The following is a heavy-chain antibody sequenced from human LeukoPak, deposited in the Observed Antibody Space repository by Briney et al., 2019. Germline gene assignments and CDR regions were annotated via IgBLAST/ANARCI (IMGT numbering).Heavy chain of an antibody. V-gene: IGHV1-18*01. CDR3: ARVVPAAPRPINYWYFDL. CDR1: GCTFTSYG. J-gene: IGHJ2*01. D-gene: IGHD2-2*01. Sequence: ASVKVSCKASGCTFTSYGISWVRQAPGQGLEWMGWISAYNGNTNYAQKLQGRVTMTTDTSTSTAYMELRSLRPDDTAVYYCARVVPAAPRPINYWYFDLWGRGTLVTVSS. CDR2: ISAYNGNT.